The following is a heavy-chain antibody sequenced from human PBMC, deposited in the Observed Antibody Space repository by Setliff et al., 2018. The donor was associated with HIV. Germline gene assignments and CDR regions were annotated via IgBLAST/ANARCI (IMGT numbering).Heavy chain of an antibody. Sequence: VASVKVSCKASGDSFHSYAFSWVRQAPGQGLEWMGGIIPLFGSANYAQKFQGRVTITADESTSTVYMEVSGLRSEDTAIYFCATDQLLLGGSYSDYWGQGTLVTVSS. D-gene: IGHD1-26*01. CDR3: ATDQLLLGGSYSDY. CDR1: GDSFHSYA. V-gene: IGHV1-69*13. CDR2: IIPLFGSA. J-gene: IGHJ4*02.